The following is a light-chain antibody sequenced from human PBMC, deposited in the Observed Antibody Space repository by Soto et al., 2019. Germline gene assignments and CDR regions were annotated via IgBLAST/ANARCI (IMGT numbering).Light chain of an antibody. J-gene: IGLJ1*01. CDR1: SSDVGNYNY. CDR3: SSYTRINTTYV. CDR2: EVT. Sequence: QSVLAQPASVSGSPGQSITISCTGTSSDVGNYNYVSWYQQHPGKAPKLMIYEVTNRPSGVSNRFSGPKSGNTASLTISGLQAEDAADYYCSSYTRINTTYVFGTGTKVTV. V-gene: IGLV2-14*01.